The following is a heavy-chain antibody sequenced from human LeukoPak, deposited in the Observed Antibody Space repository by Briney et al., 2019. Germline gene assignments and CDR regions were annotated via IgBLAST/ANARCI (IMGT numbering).Heavy chain of an antibody. V-gene: IGHV3-23*01. D-gene: IGHD3-9*01. Sequence: GGSLRLSCAASEFTFSSYEMNWVRQAPGKGLEWVSAISGSGGSTYYADSVKGRFTISRDNSKNTLYLQMNSLRAEDTAVYYCAKDGGEYYDILTGYYPRLYYMDVWGKGTTVTISS. J-gene: IGHJ6*03. CDR2: ISGSGGST. CDR3: AKDGGEYYDILTGYYPRLYYMDV. CDR1: EFTFSSYE.